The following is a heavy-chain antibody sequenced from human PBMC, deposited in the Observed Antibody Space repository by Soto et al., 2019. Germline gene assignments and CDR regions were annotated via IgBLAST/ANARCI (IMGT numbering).Heavy chain of an antibody. Sequence: SETLSLTCTVSGGSISSYYWSWIRQPPGKGLEWIGYIYYSGSTNYNPSLKSRVTISVDTSKNQFSLKLSSVTAADTAVYYCAREGPHQVGGLDYWGQGTLVTVSS. D-gene: IGHD1-26*01. CDR1: GGSISSYY. J-gene: IGHJ4*02. CDR2: IYYSGST. V-gene: IGHV4-59*01. CDR3: AREGPHQVGGLDY.